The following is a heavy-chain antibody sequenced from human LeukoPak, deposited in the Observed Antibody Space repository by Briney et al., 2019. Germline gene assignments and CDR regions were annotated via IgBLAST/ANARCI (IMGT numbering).Heavy chain of an antibody. CDR1: GFTFSSYA. D-gene: IGHD3-22*01. Sequence: GGSLRLSCVASGFTFSSYAMSWVRQAPGKGLEWVSVISGSGGSTYHADSVKGRFTISRDNSKNTLYLQMKSLRAEDTAVYYCASHDSSGYYLYRFPTYWGQGTLVTVSS. CDR3: ASHDSSGYYLYRFPTY. CDR2: ISGSGGST. J-gene: IGHJ4*02. V-gene: IGHV3-23*01.